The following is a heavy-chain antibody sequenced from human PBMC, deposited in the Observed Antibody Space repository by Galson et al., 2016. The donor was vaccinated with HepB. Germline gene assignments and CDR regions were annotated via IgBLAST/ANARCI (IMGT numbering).Heavy chain of an antibody. D-gene: IGHD3-9*01. Sequence: SLRLSCAASGFTFSSYTMTWVRQAPGQGLEWVSSIRGRDASTYYAASVKGRFAISRDNSKNTLYLQMNSLRAGDTAVYYCAIVPTYYNILTGPPFDCWGPGALVTVSS. CDR2: IRGRDAST. CDR1: GFTFSSYT. J-gene: IGHJ4*02. CDR3: AIVPTYYNILTGPPFDC. V-gene: IGHV3-23*01.